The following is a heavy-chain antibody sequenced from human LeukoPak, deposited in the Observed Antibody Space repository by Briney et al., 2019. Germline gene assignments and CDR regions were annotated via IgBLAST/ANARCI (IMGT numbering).Heavy chain of an antibody. J-gene: IGHJ6*02. CDR3: VRVRHSGSFYGVDV. D-gene: IGHD3-10*01. V-gene: IGHV3-48*03. CDR2: ISTSGNTI. Sequence: PGGSLRLSCAVSGFTFSSYAMNWVRQAPGKGLEWVSYISTSGNTIYFADSVKGRCTISRDNAKNSLYLQMNSLRAEDTAVYYCVRVRHSGSFYGVDVWGQGTTVTVSS. CDR1: GFTFSSYA.